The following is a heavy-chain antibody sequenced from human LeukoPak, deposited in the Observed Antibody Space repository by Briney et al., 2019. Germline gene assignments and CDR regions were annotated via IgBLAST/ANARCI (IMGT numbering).Heavy chain of an antibody. CDR2: IIPIFGTA. J-gene: IGHJ1*01. CDR3: ARAYWGGDCPKEYFQH. CDR1: GGTFSSYA. D-gene: IGHD2-21*02. Sequence: ASVKVSCKASGGTFSSYAISWLRQAPGQGLEWMGGIIPIFGTANYAQKFQGRVTITTDESTSPAYMELSSLRSENTAVYDFARAYWGGDCPKEYFQHWGQGTLVTVSS. V-gene: IGHV1-69*05.